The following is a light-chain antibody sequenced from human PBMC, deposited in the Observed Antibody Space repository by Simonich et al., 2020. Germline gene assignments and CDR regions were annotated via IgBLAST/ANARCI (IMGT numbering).Light chain of an antibody. Sequence: EIVMTQSPATLSVSPGERATLSCRASQSVSSNLAWYQQKPGQAPRLLIYGVSTRANGIPARFSGSGSGTEFTLTISSMQSEDFAVYYCQQYNNWPLFGPGTKVDIK. CDR2: GVS. CDR1: QSVSSN. J-gene: IGKJ3*01. CDR3: QQYNNWPL. V-gene: IGKV3-15*01.